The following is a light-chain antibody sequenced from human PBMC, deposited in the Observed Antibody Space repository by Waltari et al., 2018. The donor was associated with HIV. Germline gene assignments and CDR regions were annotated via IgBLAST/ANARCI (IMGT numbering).Light chain of an antibody. Sequence: QSALSQPASVSGSPGQSITISCTGTISDIGSSNLFPLYQQYPGRAPKLIIYEVNKRPSGVSDRFSGSKSGNRASLTVAGVKVEDEADYYCCSYAGGRVFVLFGGGTRLTV. CDR3: CSYAGGRVFVL. CDR2: EVN. J-gene: IGLJ2*01. V-gene: IGLV2-23*02. CDR1: ISDIGSSNL.